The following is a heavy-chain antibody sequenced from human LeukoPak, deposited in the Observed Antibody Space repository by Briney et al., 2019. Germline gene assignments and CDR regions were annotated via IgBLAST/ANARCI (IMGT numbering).Heavy chain of an antibody. V-gene: IGHV3-23*01. D-gene: IGHD6-13*01. CDR1: GFTFSSYA. CDR3: ARVRVEQQLVQWYYYYMDV. Sequence: GGSLRLSCAASGFTFSSYAMSWVRQAPGKGLEWVSAISGSGGSTYYADSVKGRFTISRDNSKNTLYLQMNSLRAEDTAVYYCARVRVEQQLVQWYYYYMDVWAKGPRSPSP. J-gene: IGHJ6*03. CDR2: ISGSGGST.